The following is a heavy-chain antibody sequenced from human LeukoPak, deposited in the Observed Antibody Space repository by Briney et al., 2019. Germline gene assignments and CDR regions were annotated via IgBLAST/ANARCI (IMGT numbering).Heavy chain of an antibody. J-gene: IGHJ3*02. Sequence: GGSLRLSCAASGFTFSSYSMNWVRQAPGKGLEWVSSISSSSSYIYYADSVKGRFTISRDNAKNSLYLQMNSLRAEDTAVYYCARDQVAAAALDAFDIWGQGTMVTVFS. D-gene: IGHD6-13*01. CDR2: ISSSSSYI. V-gene: IGHV3-21*01. CDR1: GFTFSSYS. CDR3: ARDQVAAAALDAFDI.